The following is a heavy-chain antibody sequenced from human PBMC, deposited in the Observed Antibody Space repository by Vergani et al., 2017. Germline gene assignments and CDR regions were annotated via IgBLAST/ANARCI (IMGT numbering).Heavy chain of an antibody. CDR1: GFTFSSYG. Sequence: QVQLVESGGGVVQPGRSLRLSCAASGFTFSSYGMHWVRQAPGKGLEWVAVISYDGSNKYYADSVKGRFTISRDNSKNTLYLQMNSLRAEDTAVYYCARGDYGDYRDAFDIWGQGTMVTVSS. CDR3: ARGDYGDYRDAFDI. CDR2: ISYDGSNK. J-gene: IGHJ3*02. D-gene: IGHD4-17*01. V-gene: IGHV3-30*03.